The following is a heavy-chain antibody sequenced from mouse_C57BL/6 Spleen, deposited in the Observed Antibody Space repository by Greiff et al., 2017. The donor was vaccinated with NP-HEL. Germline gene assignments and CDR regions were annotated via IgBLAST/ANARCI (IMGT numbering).Heavy chain of an antibody. V-gene: IGHV5-17*01. D-gene: IGHD1-1*01. CDR3: ARRCSTVVHAMDY. J-gene: IGHJ4*01. CDR2: ISSGSSTI. Sequence: EVKVVESGGGLVKPGGSLKLSCAASGFTFSDYGMHWVRQAPEKGLEWVAYISSGSSTIYYADTVKGRFTISRDNAKNTLFLQMTSLRSEDTAMYYCARRCSTVVHAMDYWGQGTSVTVSS. CDR1: GFTFSDYG.